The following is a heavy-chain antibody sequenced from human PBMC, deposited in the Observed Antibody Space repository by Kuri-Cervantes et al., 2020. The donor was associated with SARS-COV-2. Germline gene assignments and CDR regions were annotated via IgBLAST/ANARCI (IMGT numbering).Heavy chain of an antibody. D-gene: IGHD2-2*01. CDR3: ARELVVPAATGYYYYGMDV. CDR2: IYHSGST. Sequence: CAVSGGSISSGGYSWSWIRQPPGKGLEWIGYIYHSGSTYYNPSLKSRVTISVDRSKNQFSLKLSSVPDADTAVYYCARELVVPAATGYYYYGMDVWGQGTTVTVSS. J-gene: IGHJ6*02. V-gene: IGHV4-30-2*01. CDR1: GGSISSGGYS.